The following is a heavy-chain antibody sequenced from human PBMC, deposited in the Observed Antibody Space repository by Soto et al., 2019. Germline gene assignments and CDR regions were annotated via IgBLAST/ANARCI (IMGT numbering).Heavy chain of an antibody. Sequence: SETLSLTCAVFGLSFPGYYWNWIRQPPGQGLEWIGEINHSGSTNYYRSLKSRVTISVDTSRNQFSLQLSSVTAADTAVYYCARSRYYDSSGYRALDAFDIWGQGTMVT. CDR2: INHSGST. V-gene: IGHV4-34*01. CDR1: GLSFPGYY. CDR3: ARSRYYDSSGYRALDAFDI. D-gene: IGHD3-22*01. J-gene: IGHJ3*02.